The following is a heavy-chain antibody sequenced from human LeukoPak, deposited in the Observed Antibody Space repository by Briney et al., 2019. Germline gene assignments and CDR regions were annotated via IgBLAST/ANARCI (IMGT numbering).Heavy chain of an antibody. D-gene: IGHD3-22*01. Sequence: PSETLSLTCTVSGGSISSGSYYWSWIRQPAGKGLEWIGRIYTSGSTNYNPSLKSRVTISVDTSKNQFSLKLSSVTAADTAVYYCARRRTYYYDNTGYYYYYYYMDVWGKGTTVTVSS. CDR2: IYTSGST. CDR1: GGSISSGSYY. J-gene: IGHJ6*03. CDR3: ARRRTYYYDNTGYYYYYYYMDV. V-gene: IGHV4-61*02.